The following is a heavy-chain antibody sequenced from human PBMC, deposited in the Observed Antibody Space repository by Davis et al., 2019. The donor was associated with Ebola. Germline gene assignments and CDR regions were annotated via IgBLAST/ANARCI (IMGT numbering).Heavy chain of an antibody. D-gene: IGHD6-6*01. CDR1: GDSINIYY. CDR3: ARVGVAAPWFDP. V-gene: IGHV4-4*07. J-gene: IGHJ5*02. CDR2: IYTSGST. Sequence: SETLSLTCTVSGDSINIYYWAWIRQPAGGGLEWIGRIYTSGSTNYNPSLKSRVTMSVDTSKNQFSLDLSSVTAADTAVYYCARVGVAAPWFDPWGQGTLVTVSS.